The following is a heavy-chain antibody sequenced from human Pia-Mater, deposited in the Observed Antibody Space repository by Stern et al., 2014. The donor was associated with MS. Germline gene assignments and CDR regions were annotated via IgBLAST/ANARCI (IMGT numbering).Heavy chain of an antibody. CDR2: INPGDGST. CDR1: GYTFTNYY. D-gene: IGHD3-9*01. Sequence: MQLVESGAEVKKPGASVKVSCKASGYTFTNYYMHWVRQAPGQGLEWMGIINPGDGSTSYAQKFQGRVTMTRDTSTSTVYMELSSLRYEDTAVYYCARAIEGRLVGYWGQGTLVTVSS. V-gene: IGHV1-46*01. CDR3: ARAIEGRLVGY. J-gene: IGHJ4*02.